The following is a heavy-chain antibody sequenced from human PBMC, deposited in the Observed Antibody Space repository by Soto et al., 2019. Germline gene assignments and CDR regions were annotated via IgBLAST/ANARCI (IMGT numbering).Heavy chain of an antibody. CDR2: INTDGSTT. D-gene: IGHD3-3*01. CDR3: ARDLAGITIFGDPTFDY. Sequence: PGGSLRLSCAASGFTFSDHWMHWVRQAPGEGLVWVSRINTDGSTTSYADSVKGRFTISRDNAKNSLYLQMNSLRAEDTAVYYCARDLAGITIFGDPTFDYWGQGTLVTVSS. J-gene: IGHJ4*02. CDR1: GFTFSDHW. V-gene: IGHV3-74*01.